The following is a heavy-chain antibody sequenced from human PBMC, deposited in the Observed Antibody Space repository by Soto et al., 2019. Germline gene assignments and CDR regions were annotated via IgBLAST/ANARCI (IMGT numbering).Heavy chain of an antibody. Sequence: ASVKVSCTASGYTFTGYYMHWVRQAPGQGLEWMGWINPNSGGTNYAQKFQGWVTMTRDTSISTAYMELSRLRSDDTAVYYCARDLVVGAAAVDYYYGMDVWGQGTTVTVSS. CDR1: GYTFTGYY. CDR2: INPNSGGT. J-gene: IGHJ6*02. D-gene: IGHD6-13*01. V-gene: IGHV1-2*04. CDR3: ARDLVVGAAAVDYYYGMDV.